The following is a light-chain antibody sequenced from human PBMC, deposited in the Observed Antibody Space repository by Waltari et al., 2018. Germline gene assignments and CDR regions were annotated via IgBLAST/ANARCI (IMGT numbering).Light chain of an antibody. V-gene: IGKV4-1*01. J-gene: IGKJ4*01. CDR1: QSGLYTSNNKNY. CDR3: QQYFTSPSLT. CDR2: WAS. Sequence: DIVMTQSPDTLTVSLGESATINCKTSQSGLYTSNNKNYLGWYQQKPGQPPKLLLYWASTRDSGVPDRCIGSGSGTAFTLSINSLQAEDVAVYYCQQYFTSPSLTFGGGTKVEI.